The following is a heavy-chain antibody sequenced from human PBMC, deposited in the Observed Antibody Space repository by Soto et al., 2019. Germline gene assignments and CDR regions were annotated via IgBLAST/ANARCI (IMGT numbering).Heavy chain of an antibody. D-gene: IGHD4-17*01. CDR1: GCTFTNYV. Sequence: GASVKVSCKASGCTFTNYVIHWVRQAPGQRLEWMAWISAGDGETKYSQKFQGRVTITRDTSASTAYMELSSLRSEDTAVYYCARWTTVTSPFTFDIWGQGTMVTVSS. J-gene: IGHJ3*02. CDR2: ISAGDGET. V-gene: IGHV1-3*01. CDR3: ARWTTVTSPFTFDI.